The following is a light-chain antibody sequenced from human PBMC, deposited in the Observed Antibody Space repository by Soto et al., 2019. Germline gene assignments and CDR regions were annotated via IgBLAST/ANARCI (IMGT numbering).Light chain of an antibody. J-gene: IGKJ2*02. Sequence: IQMTQSPSSLSASAGDRVTITCQASQDINNYVIWYQQKPGRAPKLLIDDAVSLGTGVSSRFSGSGSGTHFTLTISSLQPDDVATYYCQQFDSVPCTFGQGTKLEIK. CDR1: QDINNY. CDR3: QQFDSVPCT. V-gene: IGKV1-33*01. CDR2: DAV.